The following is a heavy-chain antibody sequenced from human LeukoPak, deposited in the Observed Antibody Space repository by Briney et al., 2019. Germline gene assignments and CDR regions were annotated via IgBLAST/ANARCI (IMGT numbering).Heavy chain of an antibody. D-gene: IGHD2-2*01. J-gene: IGHJ4*02. V-gene: IGHV4-59*08. CDR1: GGSISSYY. CDR3: ARQEVPAAPIYY. CDR2: IYYSGST. Sequence: PSETLSLTCTVSGGSISSYYWSWIRQPPGKGLEWIGYIYYSGSTNYNPSLKSRVTISVDTSKNQFSLKLSSVTAADTAVYYCARQEVPAAPIYYWGQGTLVTVSS.